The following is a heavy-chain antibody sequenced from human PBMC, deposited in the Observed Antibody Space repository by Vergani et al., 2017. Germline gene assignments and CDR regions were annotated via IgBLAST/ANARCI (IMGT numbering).Heavy chain of an antibody. Sequence: EVQLLESGGALVQPGGSLRLSCAASGFTFSSYAMSWVRQAPGTGLEWVSAISGSGGSTYYADSVKGRFTISRDNSKNTLYLQMNRLRAEDTAVYYCAKEGFVAAAGKGFWGQGTLVTVSS. D-gene: IGHD6-13*01. J-gene: IGHJ4*02. CDR2: ISGSGGST. CDR1: GFTFSSYA. V-gene: IGHV3-23*01. CDR3: AKEGFVAAAGKGF.